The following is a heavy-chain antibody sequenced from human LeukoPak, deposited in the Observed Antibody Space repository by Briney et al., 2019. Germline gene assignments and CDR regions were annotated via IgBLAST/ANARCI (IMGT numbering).Heavy chain of an antibody. V-gene: IGHV4-39*07. Sequence: SETLSLTCSVSGDSIIGYYWGWIRQPPGKGLEWIGNIYYTGNTYYNSSLKSRVTISLDTSKNQFSLKVISMTAADTAVYYCARETIAAAGTTVDYWGQGTLVTVSS. CDR3: ARETIAAAGTTVDY. D-gene: IGHD6-13*01. J-gene: IGHJ4*02. CDR1: GDSIIGYY. CDR2: IYYTGNT.